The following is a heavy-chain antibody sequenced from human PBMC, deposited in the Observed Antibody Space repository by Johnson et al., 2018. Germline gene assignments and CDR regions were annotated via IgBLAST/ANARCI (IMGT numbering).Heavy chain of an antibody. CDR3: AKGPRVSYYDYDYMDV. CDR1: GFTFDDYA. Sequence: VQLVQSGGGLVQPGRSLRLSCAASGFTFDDYAMHWVRQAPGKGLEWVSGISWNSGSIGYADSVKGRFTISRDNAKNSLYLQMNSLRAEDTALYYCAKGPRVSYYDYDYMDVWGKGTTVTVSS. D-gene: IGHD3-22*01. V-gene: IGHV3-9*01. CDR2: ISWNSGSI. J-gene: IGHJ6*03.